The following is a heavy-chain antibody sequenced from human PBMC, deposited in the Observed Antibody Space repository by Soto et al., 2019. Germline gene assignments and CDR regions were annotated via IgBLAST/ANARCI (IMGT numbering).Heavy chain of an antibody. D-gene: IGHD1-26*01. J-gene: IGHJ4*02. CDR3: AKDRVSGSYWRGGGFFAY. V-gene: IGHV3-30*18. CDR1: GFIFSGYD. Sequence: QVQLVESGGGVVQPGRSLRLSCAGSGFIFSGYDIHWVRQAPGKGLEWVAVISFDGGKEYYADSVKGRFTVSRDNSKNIVSLEMNSLRAEDTAVYFCAKDRVSGSYWRGGGFFAYWGQGTLVTVSS. CDR2: ISFDGGKE.